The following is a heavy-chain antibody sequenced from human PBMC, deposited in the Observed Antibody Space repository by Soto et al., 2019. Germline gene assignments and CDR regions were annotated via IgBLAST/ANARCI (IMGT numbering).Heavy chain of an antibody. J-gene: IGHJ2*01. Sequence: QVQLVQSGAEVKKPGSSVKVSCKASGGTFSSYAISWVRQAPGQGLEWMGGIIPIFGTAHYAQKFQGRVTITADESTSTAYMELSSLRSEDTAVYYCAREVAVAGDYWYFDLWGRGTLVTVSS. D-gene: IGHD6-19*01. CDR1: GGTFSSYA. V-gene: IGHV1-69*01. CDR3: AREVAVAGDYWYFDL. CDR2: IIPIFGTA.